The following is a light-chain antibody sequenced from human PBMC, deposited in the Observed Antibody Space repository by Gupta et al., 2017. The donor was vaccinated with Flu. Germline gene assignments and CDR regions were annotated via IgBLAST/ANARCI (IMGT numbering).Light chain of an antibody. CDR1: QSVLHDSNNKNY. Sequence: DIVLTQSPDSLPVSLGERATINCKSSQSVLHDSNNKNYLAWYKQKPGQPPKRLIYWASIRESGVSDRFSGSGSWTDFTLTITNRQAEDVAVDYCQQYYSTRWTFGQGTKVEIK. CDR3: QQYYSTRWT. V-gene: IGKV4-1*01. CDR2: WAS. J-gene: IGKJ1*01.